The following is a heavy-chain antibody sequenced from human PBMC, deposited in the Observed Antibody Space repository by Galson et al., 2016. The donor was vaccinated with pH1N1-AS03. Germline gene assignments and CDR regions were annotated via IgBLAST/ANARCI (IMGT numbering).Heavy chain of an antibody. CDR2: TFSGGST. D-gene: IGHD2-2*01. V-gene: IGHV3-53*05. Sequence: SLRLSCAVSGFSVSSIYMSWVRQAPGKGLEWVSLTFSGGSTYYADSVEGRFTISRDISKNTLFLQMNNLRAEDTAVYFCVITSGGSAAHDFWGQGTLVTVSS. J-gene: IGHJ4*02. CDR3: VITSGGSAAHDF. CDR1: GFSVSSIY.